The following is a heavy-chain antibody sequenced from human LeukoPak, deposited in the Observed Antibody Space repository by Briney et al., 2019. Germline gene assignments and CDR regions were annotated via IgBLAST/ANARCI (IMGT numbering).Heavy chain of an antibody. CDR3: AGYSSGWYHSGFDY. V-gene: IGHV4-4*07. J-gene: IGHJ4*02. CDR1: GGSISSYY. D-gene: IGHD6-19*01. CDR2: IYTSGST. Sequence: TSETLSLTCTVSGGSISSYYWSWIRQPAGKGLEWIGRIYTSGSTNYNPSLKSRVTMSVDTSKNQFSLKLSSVTAADTAVYYCAGYSSGWYHSGFDYWGQGTLVTVSS.